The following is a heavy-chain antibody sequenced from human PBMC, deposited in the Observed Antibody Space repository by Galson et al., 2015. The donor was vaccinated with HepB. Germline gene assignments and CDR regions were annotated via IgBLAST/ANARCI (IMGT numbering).Heavy chain of an antibody. CDR3: ARDRDYYDSRGYQYYFDY. CDR1: GFTFSSYS. V-gene: IGHV3-21*01. D-gene: IGHD3-22*01. CDR2: ISSSSSYI. J-gene: IGHJ4*02. Sequence: SLRLSCAASGFTFSSYSMNWVRQAPGKGLEWVSSISSSSSYIYYADSVKGRFTISRDNAKNSLYLQMNSLRAEDTAAYYCARDRDYYDSRGYQYYFDYWGQGTLVTVSS.